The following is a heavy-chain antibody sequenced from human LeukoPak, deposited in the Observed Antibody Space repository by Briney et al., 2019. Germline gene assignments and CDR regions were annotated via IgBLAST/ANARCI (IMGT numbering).Heavy chain of an antibody. Sequence: GGSLRLSCAASGFTFSTYAMNWVRQAPGKRLEWVSSITGSGRDTYYAGSVKGRITISRDNSKNTLYLQMNSLRAEDTAVYYCAKSKEDCCGSFDPWGQGTLVTVSS. J-gene: IGHJ5*02. CDR2: ITGSGRDT. CDR1: GFTFSTYA. CDR3: AKSKEDCCGSFDP. D-gene: IGHD2-15*01. V-gene: IGHV3-23*01.